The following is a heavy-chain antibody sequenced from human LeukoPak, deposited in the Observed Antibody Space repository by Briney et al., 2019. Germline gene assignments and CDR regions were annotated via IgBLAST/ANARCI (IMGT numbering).Heavy chain of an antibody. Sequence: ASVKVSCKASGYTFTSYGISWVRQAPGQGLEWMGWISAYNGNTNYAQKLQGRVTMTTDTSTSTAYMELRSLRSDDTAVYYCARDSTPYYDRYYMDVWGEGTPVTVSS. CDR2: ISAYNGNT. J-gene: IGHJ6*03. CDR3: ARDSTPYYDRYYMDV. D-gene: IGHD3-3*01. CDR1: GYTFTSYG. V-gene: IGHV1-18*01.